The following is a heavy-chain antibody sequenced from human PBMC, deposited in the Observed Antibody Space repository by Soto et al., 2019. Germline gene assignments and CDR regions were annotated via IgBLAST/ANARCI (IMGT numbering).Heavy chain of an antibody. D-gene: IGHD6-13*01. CDR3: ARDVTATGAN. CDR1: GFTFSSYT. V-gene: IGHV3-21*01. Sequence: GGSLRHSCAASGFTFSSYTMNLVRQAPGKGLEWVSSITGRSDYIYYADSVKGRFTISRDNAKNSLYLQMHSLRAEDTAVYYCARDVTATGANWGQGTLVTVPQ. J-gene: IGHJ4*02. CDR2: ITGRSDYI.